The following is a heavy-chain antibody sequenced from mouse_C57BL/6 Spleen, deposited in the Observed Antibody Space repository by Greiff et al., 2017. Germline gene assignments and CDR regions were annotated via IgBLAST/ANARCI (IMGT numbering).Heavy chain of an antibody. CDR1: GYTFTDYN. D-gene: IGHD2-2*01. J-gene: IGHJ2*01. V-gene: IGHV1-22*01. CDR2: INPNNGGT. CDR3: AREGLLWLRTDFDY. Sequence: VQLQQSGPELVKPGASVKMSCKASGYTFTDYNMHWVKQSHGESLEWIGYINPNNGGTSYNQKFKGKATFTVNKSSSTAYMELRSLTSEDSAVYYCAREGLLWLRTDFDYWGQGTTLTVSS.